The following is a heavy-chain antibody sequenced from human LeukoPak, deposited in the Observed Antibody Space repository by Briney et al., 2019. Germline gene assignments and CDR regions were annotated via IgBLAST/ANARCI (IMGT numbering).Heavy chain of an antibody. CDR1: GGSISSYS. J-gene: IGHJ4*02. D-gene: IGHD3-22*01. V-gene: IGHV4-59*08. CDR2: IYDSGST. Sequence: PSATLSLTCTVAGGSISSYSWSWIRQPPGKGLECIGDIYDSGSTNYNPSLKSRVAISVDKSKNQFSLKLSYVTAADTAVYYCARLSHYFDSSGYYYVRFFDYWGQGTLVTVSS. CDR3: ARLSHYFDSSGYYYVRFFDY.